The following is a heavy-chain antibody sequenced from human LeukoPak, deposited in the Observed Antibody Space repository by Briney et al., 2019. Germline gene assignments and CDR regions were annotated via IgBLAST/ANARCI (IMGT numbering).Heavy chain of an antibody. CDR2: INHSGST. CDR1: GGSFSGYY. Sequence: SETLSLTCAVYGGSFSGYYWSWIRQPPGKGLEWIGEINHSGSTNYNPSLKSRVTISVDTSKNQFSLKLSSVTAADTAVYYCARTLGYCSGGSCYFGWLDPWGQGTLVTVSS. D-gene: IGHD2-15*01. V-gene: IGHV4-34*01. J-gene: IGHJ5*02. CDR3: ARTLGYCSGGSCYFGWLDP.